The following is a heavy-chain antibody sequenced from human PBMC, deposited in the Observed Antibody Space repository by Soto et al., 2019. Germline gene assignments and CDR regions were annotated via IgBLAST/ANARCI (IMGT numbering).Heavy chain of an antibody. J-gene: IGHJ6*02. D-gene: IGHD2-2*01. CDR1: GFTFDDYA. Sequence: HPGGSLRLSCAASGFTFDDYAMHWVRQAPGKGLEWVSGISWNSGSIGYADSVKGRFTISRDNAKNSLYLQMNSLRAEDTALYYCAKGLVGDPAANYYYYYGMDVWGQGTTVTVSS. CDR2: ISWNSGSI. CDR3: AKGLVGDPAANYYYYYGMDV. V-gene: IGHV3-9*01.